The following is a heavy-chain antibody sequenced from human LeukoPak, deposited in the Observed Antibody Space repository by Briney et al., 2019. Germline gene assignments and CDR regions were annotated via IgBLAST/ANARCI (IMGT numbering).Heavy chain of an antibody. V-gene: IGHV3-48*03. J-gene: IGHJ4*02. CDR1: GFTFSSYE. CDR2: ISSSGSTI. D-gene: IGHD5-12*01. Sequence: GGSLRLSCAASGFTFSSYEMNWVRQAPGKGLEWVSYISSSGSTIYYADSVKGRFTISRDNAKNSLYLQMNSLRAEDTAVYYCVRDPGVATEPYYFDYWGQGTLVTVSS. CDR3: VRDPGVATEPYYFDY.